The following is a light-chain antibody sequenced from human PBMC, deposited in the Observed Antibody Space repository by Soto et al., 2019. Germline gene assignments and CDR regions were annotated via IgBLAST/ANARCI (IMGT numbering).Light chain of an antibody. Sequence: QLVLTQPPSVSAAPGQTVTISCSGSSSNIGNNYVSWYQQLPGTAPKLLIYDNNKRPSGIPDRFSGSKSGTSATLGITGLQTGDEADYYCGTWDSRLSAVVFGGGTKLTVL. V-gene: IGLV1-51*01. CDR3: GTWDSRLSAVV. CDR1: SSNIGNNY. CDR2: DNN. J-gene: IGLJ2*01.